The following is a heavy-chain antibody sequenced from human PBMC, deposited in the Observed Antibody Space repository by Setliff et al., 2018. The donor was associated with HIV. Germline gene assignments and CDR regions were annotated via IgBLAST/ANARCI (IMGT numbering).Heavy chain of an antibody. CDR2: INQSGIS. V-gene: IGHV4-34*01. J-gene: IGHJ4*02. CDR3: ARGGGFWSGQLDY. D-gene: IGHD3-3*01. CDR1: GGSFSDHY. Sequence: SETLSLTCAVYGGSFSDHYWTWIRRPPGKGLEWIGEINQSGISNFNPSLKSRVTMPIDTPKNQFSLKLSSVTAADTAVYFCARGGGFWSGQLDYWGQGTLVTVSS.